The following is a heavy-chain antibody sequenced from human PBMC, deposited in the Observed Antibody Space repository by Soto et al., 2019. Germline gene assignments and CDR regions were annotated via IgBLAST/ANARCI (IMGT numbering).Heavy chain of an antibody. CDR1: GYTFTSYY. CDR3: ARGSGSSSYYYYGMDV. CDR2: INPSGGST. D-gene: IGHD3-10*01. V-gene: IGHV1-46*01. J-gene: IGHJ6*02. Sequence: ASVKLSCTASGYTFTSYYMHWVRQAPGQGLEWMGIINPSGGSTSYAQKFQGRVTMTRDTSTSTVYMELSSLRSEDTAVYYCARGSGSSSYYYYGMDVWGQGTTVTVSS.